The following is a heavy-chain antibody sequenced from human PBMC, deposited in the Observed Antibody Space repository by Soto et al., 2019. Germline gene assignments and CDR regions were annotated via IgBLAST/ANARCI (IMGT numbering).Heavy chain of an antibody. CDR3: ASITIFGVVMGFNP. J-gene: IGHJ5*02. D-gene: IGHD3-3*01. V-gene: IGHV1-3*01. CDR2: INAGNGNT. CDR1: GYTFTSYA. Sequence: ASVKVSCKASGYTFTSYAMHWVRQAPGQRLEWIGWINAGNGNTKYSQKFQGRVTITRDTSASTAYMELSSLRSEDTAVYYCASITIFGVVMGFNPWGQGTLVTVSS.